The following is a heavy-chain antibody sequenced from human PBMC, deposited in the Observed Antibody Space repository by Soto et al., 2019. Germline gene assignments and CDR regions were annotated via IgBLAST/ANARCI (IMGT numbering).Heavy chain of an antibody. V-gene: IGHV4-31*03. J-gene: IGHJ1*01. CDR3: ARDQGGGDYGDYGYFQH. CDR1: GGSISSGGYY. D-gene: IGHD4-17*01. Sequence: QVQLQESGPGLVKPSQTLSLTCTVSGGSISSGGYYWSWIRQHPGKGLEWIGYIYYSGSTYYNPSLKGRVTISVDTSKNQFSLKLSSVTAADTAVYYCARDQGGGDYGDYGYFQHWGQGTLVTVSS. CDR2: IYYSGST.